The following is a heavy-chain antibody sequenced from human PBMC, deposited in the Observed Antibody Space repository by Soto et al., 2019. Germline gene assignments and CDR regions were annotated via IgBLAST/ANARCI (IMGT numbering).Heavy chain of an antibody. CDR1: GFTFTNHV. Sequence: QVQLVESGGGVVQPERSLRLSCVASGFTFTNHVMHWVRQAPGKGLEWVALISFDGKYGPVHYMYYADSVKGRFTISRDNSKNTLYLQMNSLKAEDTAVYYCARDVGTFYYYYAMDVWSQGTTVTVSS. CDR3: ARDVGTFYYYYAMDV. V-gene: IGHV3-30*04. J-gene: IGHJ6*02. CDR2: ISFDGKYGPVHYM.